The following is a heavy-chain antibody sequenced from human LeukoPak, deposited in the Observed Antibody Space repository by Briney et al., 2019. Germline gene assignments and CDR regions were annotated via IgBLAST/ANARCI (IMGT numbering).Heavy chain of an antibody. J-gene: IGHJ4*02. CDR2: IYYSGST. D-gene: IGHD2-21*01. Sequence: SETLSLTCTVSGGSISSYYWSWIRQPPGKGLEWIGYIYYSGSTNYNPSLKSRVTISVDTSKNQFSLKLSSVTAADTAVYFCAKRGVVIRVILVGFHKEAYYFDSWGQGALVTVSS. CDR3: AKRGVVIRVILVGFHKEAYYFDS. CDR1: GGSISSYY. V-gene: IGHV4-59*08.